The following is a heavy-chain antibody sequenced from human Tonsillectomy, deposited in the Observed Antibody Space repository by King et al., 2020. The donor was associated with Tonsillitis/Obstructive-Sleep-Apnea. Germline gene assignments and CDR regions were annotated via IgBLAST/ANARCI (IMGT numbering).Heavy chain of an antibody. CDR3: ARQTDLIGAHYYCMDV. CDR2: IYYTGST. J-gene: IGHJ6*03. CDR1: GASVSSRDYY. V-gene: IGHV4-39*01. Sequence: QLQESGPGLVKPSETLSLTCTVSGASVSSRDYYWGWIRQSPGKGLEWIGSIYYTGSTYYNPSLESRVTISVDTSKNQFSLRLSSVTAADTADYYCARQTDLIGAHYYCMDVWGKGTTVTVSS. D-gene: IGHD3-22*01.